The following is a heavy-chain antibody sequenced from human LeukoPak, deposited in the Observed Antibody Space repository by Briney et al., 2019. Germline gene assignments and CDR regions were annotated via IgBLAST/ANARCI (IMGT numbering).Heavy chain of an antibody. CDR3: ASYRYGSSFAFDI. CDR1: GFTFDDYV. J-gene: IGHJ3*02. Sequence: GGSLRLSCAASGFTFDDYVMHWVRQGPGKGLEWVSLISGDGGTTYYADSVKGRFTISRDNSKDTLYLQMNSLRAEDTAVYYCASYRYGSSFAFDIWGQGTMVTVSS. D-gene: IGHD6-6*01. V-gene: IGHV3-43*02. CDR2: ISGDGGTT.